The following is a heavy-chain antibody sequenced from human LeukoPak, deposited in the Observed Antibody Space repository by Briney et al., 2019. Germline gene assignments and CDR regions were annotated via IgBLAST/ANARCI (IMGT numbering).Heavy chain of an antibody. CDR1: GFTFSSYW. D-gene: IGHD5-12*01. Sequence: GGSLRLSCAASGFTFSSYWMHWVRQAPGKGLVWVSRINSDGSSTSYADSVKGRFTISRDNAKNTLYLQMNSLRAEDTAVYYCAKSGYPGYFFMDVWGTGTTVTVSS. CDR2: INSDGSST. V-gene: IGHV3-74*01. CDR3: AKSGYPGYFFMDV. J-gene: IGHJ6*03.